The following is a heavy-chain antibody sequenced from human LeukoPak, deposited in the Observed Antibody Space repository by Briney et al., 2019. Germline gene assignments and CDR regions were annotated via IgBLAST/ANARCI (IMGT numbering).Heavy chain of an antibody. CDR2: IYYSGST. CDR1: GGSISSYY. J-gene: IGHJ3*02. Sequence: PSETLSLTCTVSGGSISSYYWSWIRQPPGKGLEWIGSIYYSGSTYYNLSLKSRVTISVDTSKNQFSLKLSSVTAADTAVYYCARVLKGYSYGYSGYDAFDIWGQGTMVTVSS. CDR3: ARVLKGYSYGYSGYDAFDI. V-gene: IGHV4-59*12. D-gene: IGHD5-18*01.